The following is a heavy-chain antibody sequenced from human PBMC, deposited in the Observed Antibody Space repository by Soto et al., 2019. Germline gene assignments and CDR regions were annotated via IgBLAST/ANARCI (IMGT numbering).Heavy chain of an antibody. Sequence: QVTLKESGPVLVKPTETLTLTCTVSGISRINARMGVSWIRQPPAKALEWFAHIFSNDGKSYSTSLKSRSTISKATAKGQVVITMTNRDAVDTATYYCARTERGYSVYGRKTYGYCFDYWCEGRLVTVSS. CDR1: GISRINARMG. V-gene: IGHV2-26*01. CDR2: IFSNDGK. CDR3: ARTERGYSVYGRKTYGYCFDY. D-gene: IGHD5-12*01. J-gene: IGHJ4*02.